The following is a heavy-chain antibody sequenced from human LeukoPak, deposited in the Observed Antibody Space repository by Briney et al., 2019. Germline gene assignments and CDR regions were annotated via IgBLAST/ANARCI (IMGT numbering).Heavy chain of an antibody. CDR1: GYTFTGYY. V-gene: IGHV1-2*02. J-gene: IGHJ2*01. D-gene: IGHD2-2*01. CDR3: ARDGVPAAMGGDYWYFDL. CDR2: INPNSGGT. Sequence: ASVKVSCKASGYTFTGYYMHWVRQAPGQGLEWMGWINPNSGGTNYAQKFQGRVTMTRDTSISTAYMELSRLRSDDTAVYYCARDGVPAAMGGDYWYFDLWGRGTLVTVSS.